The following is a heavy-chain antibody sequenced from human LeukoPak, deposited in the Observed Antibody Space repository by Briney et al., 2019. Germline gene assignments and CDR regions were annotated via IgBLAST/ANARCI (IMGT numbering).Heavy chain of an antibody. CDR1: GFTVSSDA. D-gene: IGHD1-26*01. V-gene: IGHV3-13*01. Sequence: HPGGSLRLSCAASGFTVSSDAMHWVRQPIGKGLEWVSALGIAGDTFYPGSVKGRFTISRENAKNSLYLQMNSLRAEDTAMYYCARQKQSHGNFDYWGQGTLVTVSS. J-gene: IGHJ4*02. CDR2: LGIAGDT. CDR3: ARQKQSHGNFDY.